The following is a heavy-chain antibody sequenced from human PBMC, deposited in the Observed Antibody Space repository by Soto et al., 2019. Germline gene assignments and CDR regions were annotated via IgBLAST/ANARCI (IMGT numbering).Heavy chain of an antibody. D-gene: IGHD6-19*01. Sequence: PGGSLRLSCAASGFTFINYAMTWVRQAPGEGLGWVSTISGNGANTHYADSVKGRFSISRDNSKNTLYIQMNSLRADDTAVYYCAKDYGSPRYFFDYWGQGALVTAPQ. V-gene: IGHV3-23*01. CDR1: GFTFINYA. CDR2: ISGNGANT. J-gene: IGHJ4*02. CDR3: AKDYGSPRYFFDY.